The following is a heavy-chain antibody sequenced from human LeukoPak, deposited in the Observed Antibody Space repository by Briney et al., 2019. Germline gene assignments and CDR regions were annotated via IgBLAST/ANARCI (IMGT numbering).Heavy chain of an antibody. CDR3: AREDGYCSGGNCYSYFDS. CDR1: GFTFSSYW. J-gene: IGHJ4*02. D-gene: IGHD2-15*01. Sequence: GGSLRLSCAASGFTFSSYWIHWVRQAPGKGLEWVAYIKKTGSETYYVDSVKGRFTITRDNTRNSLFLQMYSLRAEDTAVYFCAREDGYCSGGNCYSYFDSWGQGTLVTVSS. CDR2: IKKTGSET. V-gene: IGHV3-7*01.